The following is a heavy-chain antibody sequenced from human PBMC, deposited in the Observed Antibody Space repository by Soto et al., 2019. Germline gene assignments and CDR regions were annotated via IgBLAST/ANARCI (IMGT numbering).Heavy chain of an antibody. CDR1: GGSISSGDYY. V-gene: IGHV4-30-4*01. D-gene: IGHD2-2*01. Sequence: SETLSLTCTVSGGSISSGDYYWSWIRQPPGKGLEWIGYIYYTGSTYYNPSLKSRLTISVDTSKNQFSLKLTSVTAADTAVYFCARYQKGPFDYWGQGTLVTVSS. J-gene: IGHJ4*02. CDR3: ARYQKGPFDY. CDR2: IYYTGST.